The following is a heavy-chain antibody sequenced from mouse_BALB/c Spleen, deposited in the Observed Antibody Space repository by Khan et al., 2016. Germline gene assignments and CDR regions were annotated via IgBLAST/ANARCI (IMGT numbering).Heavy chain of an antibody. CDR2: ITYGGST. CDR3: ARCGGPRGTFYHAMDY. J-gene: IGHJ4*01. V-gene: IGHV3-2*02. Sequence: EVQLQESGPGLVKPSQSLSLTCTVTGYSITNNYAWNWIRQFPGSKLEWMGYITYGGSTSYNPSLKSRLSLSRDTSKNQFFLQLNSVTPEDTATYYCARCGGPRGTFYHAMDYGGQGTSVTVSS. D-gene: IGHD3-3*01. CDR1: GYSITNNYA.